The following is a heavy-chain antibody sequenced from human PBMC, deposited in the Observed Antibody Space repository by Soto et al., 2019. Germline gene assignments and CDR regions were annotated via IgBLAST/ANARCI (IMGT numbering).Heavy chain of an antibody. Sequence: QVQLVQSGAEVKKPGSSVKVSCKASGGTFSSYAISWVRQAPGQGLEWMGGIIPIFGTANYAQNFQGRVTITADESTSTAYMELSSLRSEDTAVYYCARDRPIGRDIAAPFDPWGQGTLVTVSS. CDR2: IIPIFGTA. CDR1: GGTFSSYA. V-gene: IGHV1-69*01. J-gene: IGHJ5*02. CDR3: ARDRPIGRDIAAPFDP. D-gene: IGHD6-13*01.